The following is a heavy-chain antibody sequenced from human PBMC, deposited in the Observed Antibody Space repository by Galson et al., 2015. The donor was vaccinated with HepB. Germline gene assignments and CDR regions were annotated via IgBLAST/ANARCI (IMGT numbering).Heavy chain of an antibody. CDR1: GFTFSSYW. J-gene: IGHJ4*02. V-gene: IGHV3-7*03. CDR3: SLNGDHGGYFDY. D-gene: IGHD4-17*01. CDR2: IKQDGSEK. Sequence: SLRLSCAASGFTFSSYWMSWVRQAPGKGLEWVANIKQDGSEKYYVDSVKGRFTISRDNAKNSLYLQMNSLRAEDTAVYYCSLNGDHGGYFDYWGQGTLVTVSS.